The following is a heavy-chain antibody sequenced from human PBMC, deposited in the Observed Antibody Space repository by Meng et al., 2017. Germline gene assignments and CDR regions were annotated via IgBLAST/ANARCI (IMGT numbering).Heavy chain of an antibody. D-gene: IGHD5-18*01. CDR2: ISGSGGNT. CDR1: GFTFSSYG. CDR3: AKGGGYSYGYVAS. J-gene: IGHJ4*02. Sequence: GGSLRLSCAASGFTFSSYGRSWVRQAPGKGLEWVSAISGSGGNTYYADSVKGRFTISRDSSKNTLYLQMNSLRGEDTAVYHCAKGGGYSYGYVASWGQGTLVTVSS. V-gene: IGHV3-23*01.